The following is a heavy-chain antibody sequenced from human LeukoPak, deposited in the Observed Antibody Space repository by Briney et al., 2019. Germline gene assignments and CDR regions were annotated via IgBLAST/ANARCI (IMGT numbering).Heavy chain of an antibody. Sequence: GGSLRLSCAASGFTFGSSSINWVRQAPGKGLEWVASISSSSRDTYYADSVKGRFTISRDNAKKSLYLQMSSLRGEDTAVYYCARWYSGSGGWVLDYWGQGALVTVSS. D-gene: IGHD3-10*01. CDR2: ISSSSRDT. CDR1: GFTFGSSS. V-gene: IGHV3-21*04. J-gene: IGHJ4*02. CDR3: ARWYSGSGGWVLDY.